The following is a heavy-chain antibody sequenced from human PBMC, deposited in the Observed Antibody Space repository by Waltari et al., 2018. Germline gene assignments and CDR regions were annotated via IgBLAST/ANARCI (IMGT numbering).Heavy chain of an antibody. CDR1: GGSISSYY. V-gene: IGHV4-59*01. J-gene: IGHJ6*02. D-gene: IGHD6-13*01. CDR3: ARVRGDSSSWVYYYYGMDV. Sequence: QVQLQESGPGLVKPSETLSLTCTVSGGSISSYYWSWIRQPPGKGLEWIGYMYYSGSTNYNPSLKSRVTISVDTSKNQFSLKLSSVTAADTAVYYCARVRGDSSSWVYYYYGMDVWGQGTTVTVSS. CDR2: MYYSGST.